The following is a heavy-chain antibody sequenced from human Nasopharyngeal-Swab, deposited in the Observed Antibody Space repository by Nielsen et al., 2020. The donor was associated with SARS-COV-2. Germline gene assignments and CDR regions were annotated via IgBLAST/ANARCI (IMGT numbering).Heavy chain of an antibody. CDR2: MNPNSGNT. CDR3: ARVITVTTSWFWFDP. V-gene: IGHV1-8*01. J-gene: IGHJ5*02. D-gene: IGHD4-17*01. Sequence: WVRQAPGQGLEWMGWMNPNSGNTGYAQKFQGRVTMTRNTSISTAYMELSSLRSEDTAVYYCARVITVTTSWFWFDPWGQGTLVTV.